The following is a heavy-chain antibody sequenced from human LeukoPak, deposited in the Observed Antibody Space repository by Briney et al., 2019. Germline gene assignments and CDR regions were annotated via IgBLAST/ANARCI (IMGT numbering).Heavy chain of an antibody. J-gene: IGHJ3*02. CDR3: SRGPSPLDAFDI. Sequence: SEALSLTCTVSGGSISHYSWSWIRQPPGKGLEWIGYIYYSGSTNYNSSLKIRVTISVDTSKNQFSLKLSSVTAADTAVYYCSRGPSPLDAFDIWGHGTMVTVYS. V-gene: IGHV4-59*01. CDR2: IYYSGST. D-gene: IGHD3-16*02. CDR1: GGSISHYS.